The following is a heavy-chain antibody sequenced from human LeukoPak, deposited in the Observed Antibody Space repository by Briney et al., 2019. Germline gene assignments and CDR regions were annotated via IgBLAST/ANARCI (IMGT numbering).Heavy chain of an antibody. D-gene: IGHD5-24*01. CDR1: GYTFTSYY. J-gene: IGHJ4*02. V-gene: IGHV1-46*01. CDR2: INPSGGST. Sequence: ASVKVSCKASGYTFTSYYMHWVRQAPGQGLEWMGIINPSGGSTSYAQKFQGRVTMTRDTSTSTVYMELSSLRSEDAAVYYCARRQRWLQLPDYWGQGTLVTVSS. CDR3: ARRQRWLQLPDY.